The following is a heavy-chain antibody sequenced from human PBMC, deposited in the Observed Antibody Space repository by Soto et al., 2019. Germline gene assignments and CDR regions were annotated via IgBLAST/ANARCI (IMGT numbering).Heavy chain of an antibody. Sequence: QVQLVESGGGVVQPGRSLRLSCAASGFTFSSYGMHWVRQALGKGLEWVAVIIYDGSTKYYADSVKGRFTISRDNSKSTLYLQMNSLRAEDTAVYYCAKDRMGAGVRGYFDYWGQGTLVTVSS. CDR3: AKDRMGAGVRGYFDY. J-gene: IGHJ4*02. CDR1: GFTFSSYG. D-gene: IGHD3-10*01. V-gene: IGHV3-30*18. CDR2: IIYDGSTK.